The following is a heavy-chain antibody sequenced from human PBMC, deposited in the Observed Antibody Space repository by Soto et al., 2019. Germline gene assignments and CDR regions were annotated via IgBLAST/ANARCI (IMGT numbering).Heavy chain of an antibody. CDR1: GYTFTSYG. Sequence: ASVKVSCKASGYTFTSYGISWVRQAPGQGLEWMGWISAYNGNTNYAQKLQGRVTMTTDTSTSTAYMELRSLRSDDTAVYYCARPERNIGYCSGGSCYSLDYWGQGTLVTVSS. V-gene: IGHV1-18*01. D-gene: IGHD2-15*01. CDR3: ARPERNIGYCSGGSCYSLDY. CDR2: ISAYNGNT. J-gene: IGHJ4*02.